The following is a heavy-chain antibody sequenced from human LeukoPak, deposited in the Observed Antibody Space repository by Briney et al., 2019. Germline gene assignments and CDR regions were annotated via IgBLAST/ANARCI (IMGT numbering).Heavy chain of an antibody. J-gene: IGHJ4*02. V-gene: IGHV3-7*01. Sequence: PGGSLRLSCAASGLTFSSYWMSWVRQAPGKGLEWVANIKQDGSEKYYVDSVKGRFTISRDNAKNSLYLQMNSLRAEDTAVYYCATVGYWGQGTLVTVSS. CDR3: ATVGY. CDR2: IKQDGSEK. CDR1: GLTFSSYW. D-gene: IGHD2-15*01.